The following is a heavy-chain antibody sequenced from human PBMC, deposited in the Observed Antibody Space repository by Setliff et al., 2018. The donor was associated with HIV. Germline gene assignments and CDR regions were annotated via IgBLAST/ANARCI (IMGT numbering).Heavy chain of an antibody. V-gene: IGHV3-30*02. CDR2: IWSDGSSK. D-gene: IGHD3-16*01. CDR3: AKVANLWDTWGYFDY. J-gene: IGHJ4*02. Sequence: GGSLRLSCAASGFTFSSYGMHWVRQAPGKGLEWVAVIWSDGSSKYYADSVKGRFTISRDNSKNTLHLQMNSLRAEDTAVYYCAKVANLWDTWGYFDYWGRGTLVTVSS. CDR1: GFTFSSYG.